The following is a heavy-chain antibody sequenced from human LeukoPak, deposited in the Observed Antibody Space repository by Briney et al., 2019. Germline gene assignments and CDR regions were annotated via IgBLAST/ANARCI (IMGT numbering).Heavy chain of an antibody. J-gene: IGHJ4*02. CDR3: AKGKMDYSNSFDY. CDR2: ISYDGSNK. V-gene: IGHV3-33*05. CDR1: GFTFSSYG. D-gene: IGHD4-11*01. Sequence: PGGSLRLSCAASGFTFSSYGMHWVRQAPGKGLEWVAVISYDGSNKYYADSVKGRFTISRDNSKNTLYLQMNSLRAEDTAVYYCAKGKMDYSNSFDYWGQGTLVTVSS.